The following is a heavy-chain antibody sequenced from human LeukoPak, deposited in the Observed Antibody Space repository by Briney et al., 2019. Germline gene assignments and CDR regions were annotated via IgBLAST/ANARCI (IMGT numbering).Heavy chain of an antibody. CDR3: ARSGSYYWYFDY. V-gene: IGHV3-11*01. D-gene: IGHD3-10*01. CDR1: GFTFTDYY. CDR2: ITNSGTTI. Sequence: GGSLRLSCAASGFTFTDYYMSWIRQAPGKGLEWVSYITNSGTTIYYADSVKGRFTISRDNAKNSLYLQMNSLRAEDTAVYYCARSGSYYWYFDYWGQGTLVTVSS. J-gene: IGHJ4*02.